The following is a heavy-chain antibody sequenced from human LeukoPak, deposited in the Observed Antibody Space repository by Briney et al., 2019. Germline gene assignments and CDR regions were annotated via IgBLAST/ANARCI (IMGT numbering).Heavy chain of an antibody. CDR3: ARAYDFWSPLGY. J-gene: IGHJ4*02. CDR2: IYYSGST. V-gene: IGHV4-59*01. Sequence: PSETLSLTCTVSGGSISSYYWIWIRQPPGKGLEWIGYIYYSGSTNYNPSLKSRVTISVDTSKNQFSLKLSSVTAADTAVYCCARAYDFWSPLGYWGQGTLVTVSS. D-gene: IGHD3-3*01. CDR1: GGSISSYY.